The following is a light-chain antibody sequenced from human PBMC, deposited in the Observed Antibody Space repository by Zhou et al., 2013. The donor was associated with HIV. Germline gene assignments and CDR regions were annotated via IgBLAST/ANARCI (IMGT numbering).Light chain of an antibody. J-gene: IGKJ5*01. Sequence: EIVMTQSPATLSVSPGERATLSCRASQILSSNLAWYHQKPGQAPRLLIYGASSRATGIPDRFSGSGSGTDFTLTISRLEPEDFAVYYCQQYGTSITFGQGTRL. CDR3: QQYGTSIT. CDR2: GAS. V-gene: IGKV3-20*01. CDR1: QILSSN.